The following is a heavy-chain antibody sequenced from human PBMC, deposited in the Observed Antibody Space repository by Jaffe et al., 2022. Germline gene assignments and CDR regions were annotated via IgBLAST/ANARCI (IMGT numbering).Heavy chain of an antibody. CDR1: GFKFSSYA. J-gene: IGHJ4*02. D-gene: IGHD3-3*01. CDR2: ISSSGVGT. V-gene: IGHV3-23*01. CDR3: AKELIEGRSDFYTFEY. Sequence: EVQLLESGGGLVQPGGSLRLSCVASGFKFSSYAVTWVRQAPGKGLEWVSAISSSGVGTYYADSVKGRFTISRNNSKNTVYLQMNSLRAEDTAVYYCAKELIEGRSDFYTFEYWGQGTLVTVSS.